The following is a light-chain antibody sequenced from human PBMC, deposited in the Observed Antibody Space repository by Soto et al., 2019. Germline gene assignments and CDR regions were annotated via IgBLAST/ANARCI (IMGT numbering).Light chain of an antibody. CDR2: GAS. Sequence: EIGLRRAPCTLSFSPGLRATLYCIASQSFTPNPLGVTRHYLAWYQQKPGEAPRLLMYGASSRATGIPDRFSGSGSGTDFTLTISRLEPEDFAVYYCQQYGSSPLTFGGGTRVEVK. J-gene: IGKJ4*01. CDR3: QQYGSSPLT. V-gene: IGKV3-20*01. CDR1: QSFTPNPLGVTRHY.